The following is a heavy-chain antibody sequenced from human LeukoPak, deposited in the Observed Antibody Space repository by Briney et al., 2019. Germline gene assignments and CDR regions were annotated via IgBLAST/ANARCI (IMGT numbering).Heavy chain of an antibody. CDR2: SYWDDEK. Sequence: SGPALVKPTQTLTLTCTFSGFSLSTSGVGVGWIRQPPGKALRWVALSYWDDEKYYSPSLKSRLSISRDTSRNQVVLTMTNMDPLDTGTYFCAHSYYFGSRSYYNVWFAPWGLGTLVSV. CDR3: AHSYYFGSRSYYNVWFAP. V-gene: IGHV2-5*02. CDR1: GFSLSTSGVG. J-gene: IGHJ5*02. D-gene: IGHD3-10*01.